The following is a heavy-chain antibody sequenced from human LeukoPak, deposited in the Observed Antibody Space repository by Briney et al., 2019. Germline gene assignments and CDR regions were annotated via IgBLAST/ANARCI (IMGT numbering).Heavy chain of an antibody. CDR3: ARDLSGGGLDY. CDR2: IYSGGNT. CDR1: GFTVSSNY. J-gene: IGHJ4*02. D-gene: IGHD3-16*01. V-gene: IGHV3-53*01. Sequence: GGSLRLSCAASGFTVSSNYMSWVRQAPGKGLEWVSVIYSGGNTYYADSVKGRFTISRDNSKNTLYLQMNSLRAEDTAVYYCARDLSGGGLDYWGQGTLVTVSS.